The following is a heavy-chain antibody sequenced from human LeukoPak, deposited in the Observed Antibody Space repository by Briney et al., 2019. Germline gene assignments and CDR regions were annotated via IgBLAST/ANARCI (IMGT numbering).Heavy chain of an antibody. J-gene: IGHJ4*02. CDR3: ARGYSSGWYKFDY. CDR1: GFTFSDYY. D-gene: IGHD6-19*01. V-gene: IGHV3-11*01. CDR2: ISTSGSII. Sequence: GRSLRLSCAASGFTFSDYYMSWIRQAPGKGLEWVSYISTSGSIIFYADSVKGRFAISGDNAKNSLYLQMNSLRAEDTAVYYCARGYSSGWYKFDYWGQGTLVTVSS.